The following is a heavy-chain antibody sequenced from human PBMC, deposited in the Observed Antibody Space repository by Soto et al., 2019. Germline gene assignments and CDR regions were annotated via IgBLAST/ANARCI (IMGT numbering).Heavy chain of an antibody. CDR2: ITPYDGKT. D-gene: IGHD3-3*01. Sequence: RASVKVSCKASGYTFSNFGINWVRQAPGQGLEWMGWITPYDGKTTYAEKFQGRVTLTTDTSTSTAYMELRSLRSDDTAIYYCARDPHEFWTSYWFDPWGQGTPVTVSS. J-gene: IGHJ5*02. CDR1: GYTFSNFG. CDR3: ARDPHEFWTSYWFDP. V-gene: IGHV1-18*04.